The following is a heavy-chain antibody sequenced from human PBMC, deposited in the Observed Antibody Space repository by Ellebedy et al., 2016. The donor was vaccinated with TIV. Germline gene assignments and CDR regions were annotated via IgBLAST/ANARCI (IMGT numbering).Heavy chain of an antibody. Sequence: GPTLVKPTQTLTLTCTLSGLSVNSNGMRVSWFRQPPWKALEWLARLDWDDDTFYSKSLRTRLTISKDISKNQVVLTMTVMDPVDTGTYYCARISRDAFDIWGQGTTVLVSS. V-gene: IGHV2-70*04. CDR2: LDWDDDT. CDR3: ARISRDAFDI. CDR1: GLSVNSNGMR. J-gene: IGHJ3*02.